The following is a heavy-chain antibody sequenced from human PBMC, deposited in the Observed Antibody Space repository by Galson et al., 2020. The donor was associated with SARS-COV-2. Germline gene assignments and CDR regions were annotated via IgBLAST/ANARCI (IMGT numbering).Heavy chain of an antibody. CDR3: ATKGSSSPRFDY. J-gene: IGHJ4*02. D-gene: IGHD6-6*01. CDR2: IYPGDSDT. V-gene: IGHV5-51*01. CDR1: GYSFTNYW. Sequence: GESLKISCKSSGYSFTNYWIGWVRQKPGKGLEWMGIIYPGDSDTLYSPSFQGHVTISADKSISTAYLQWSSLKASDTAMYYCATKGSSSPRFDYWGPGTLVTVSS.